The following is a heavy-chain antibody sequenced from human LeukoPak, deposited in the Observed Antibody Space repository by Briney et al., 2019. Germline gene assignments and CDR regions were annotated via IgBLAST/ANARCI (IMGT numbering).Heavy chain of an antibody. CDR1: GFTVSSKY. J-gene: IGHJ6*02. Sequence: PGGSLRLSCAASGFTVSSKYMSWVRQAPGKGLEWVSVIYSGGSTKYADSVKGRFTISRDNSKNTLYLQMNSLRAEDTAVYYCARGQSQYYYGMDVWGQGTTVTVSS. V-gene: IGHV3-53*01. CDR2: IYSGGST. CDR3: ARGQSQYYYGMDV.